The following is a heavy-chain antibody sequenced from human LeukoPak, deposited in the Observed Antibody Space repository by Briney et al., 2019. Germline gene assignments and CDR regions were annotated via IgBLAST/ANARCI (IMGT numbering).Heavy chain of an antibody. J-gene: IGHJ6*03. CDR2: IYYRGTT. V-gene: IGHV4-39*07. D-gene: IGHD6-6*01. Sequence: SETLSLTCTVSGGSISSSSYYWGWIRQPPGEGLEWLGTIYYRGTTYYNPSLKSRVTISVDTSKNQFSLRLSSVTAADTAVYYCARDFSSSSSVYYYYYMDVWGKGTTVTVSS. CDR1: GGSISSSSYY. CDR3: ARDFSSSSSVYYYYYMDV.